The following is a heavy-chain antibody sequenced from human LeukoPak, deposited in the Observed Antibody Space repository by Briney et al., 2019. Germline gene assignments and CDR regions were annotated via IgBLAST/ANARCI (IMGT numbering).Heavy chain of an antibody. CDR2: INPNSGGT. CDR3: ARDPLTGYLDY. CDR1: GYIFTDYY. J-gene: IGHJ4*02. Sequence: EASVKVSCKASGYIFTDYYMHWVRQAPGQELGWMGRINPNSGGTNYAQKFQGRVTMTRDTSASTAYMELSSLRSEDTAVYFCARDPLTGYLDYWGQGTLVTVSP. V-gene: IGHV1/OR15-1*04. D-gene: IGHD3-9*01.